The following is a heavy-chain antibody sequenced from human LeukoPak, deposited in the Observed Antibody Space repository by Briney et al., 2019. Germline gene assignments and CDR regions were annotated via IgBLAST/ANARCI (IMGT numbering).Heavy chain of an antibody. CDR1: GGSICSTSFY. Sequence: PSGTLSLTCTVSGGSICSTSFYWGWIRQPPGKGLEWIGTIYYSGSTYYSPSLRSRVTISVDTSKNQFSLKLSSVTAADTAVYYCARGGAARLHFQNWGQGTLVTVSS. J-gene: IGHJ1*01. V-gene: IGHV4-39*07. CDR2: IYYSGST. CDR3: ARGGAARLHFQN. D-gene: IGHD6-6*01.